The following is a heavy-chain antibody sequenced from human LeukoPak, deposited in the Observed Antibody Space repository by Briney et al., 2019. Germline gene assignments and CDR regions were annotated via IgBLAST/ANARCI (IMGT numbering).Heavy chain of an antibody. CDR3: ARRNYCSPRWFDP. Sequence: ASVKVSCKASGYTFSSYDINWVRQATGQGLEWMGWMNPNSGNTGYAQKFQGRVTMTRNTSISTAYMELSSLRSEDTAVYYCARRNYCSPRWFDPWGQGTLVTVS. V-gene: IGHV1-8*01. CDR1: GYTFSSYD. J-gene: IGHJ5*02. CDR2: MNPNSGNT. D-gene: IGHD3-10*01.